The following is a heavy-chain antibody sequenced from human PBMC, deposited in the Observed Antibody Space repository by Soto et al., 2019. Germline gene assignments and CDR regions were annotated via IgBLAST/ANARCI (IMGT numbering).Heavy chain of an antibody. Sequence: GESLKISCKGSGCSFTSYWIGWVRQMPGKGLEWMGIIYPGDSDTRYSPSFQGQVTISADKSISTAYLQWSSLKASDTAMYYCARGRVAVAGTGHFDYWGQGTLVTVSS. V-gene: IGHV5-51*01. CDR1: GCSFTSYW. CDR3: ARGRVAVAGTGHFDY. CDR2: IYPGDSDT. D-gene: IGHD6-19*01. J-gene: IGHJ4*02.